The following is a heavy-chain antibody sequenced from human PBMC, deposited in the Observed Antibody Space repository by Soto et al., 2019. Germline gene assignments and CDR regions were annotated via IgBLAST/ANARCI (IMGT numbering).Heavy chain of an antibody. J-gene: IGHJ4*02. CDR2: VYHSGGT. CDR1: GYSISSGYY. Sequence: SETLSLTCTVSGYSISSGYYWAWIRQPPGKGLEWIGSVYHSGGTYYNPSLKSRLTVSMDTSKNQFSLKLTSVTAADTAVYFCARDLDSSGEAYWGPGTLVTVSS. CDR3: ARDLDSSGEAY. D-gene: IGHD3-22*01. V-gene: IGHV4-38-2*02.